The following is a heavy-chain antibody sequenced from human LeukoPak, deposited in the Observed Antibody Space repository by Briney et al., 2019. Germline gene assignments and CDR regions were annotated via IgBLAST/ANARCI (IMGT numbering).Heavy chain of an antibody. CDR2: IIPIFGTA. CDR1: GGTFSSYA. D-gene: IGHD2-2*01. J-gene: IGHJ6*03. CDR3: ARDVDCSSTSCYHYYYYMDV. V-gene: IGHV1-69*05. Sequence: SVKVSCKASGGTFSSYAISWVRQAPGQGLEWMGRIIPIFGTANYAQKFQGRVTITTDESTSTAYMDLSSLRSEDTAVYYCARDVDCSSTSCYHYYYYMDVWGKGTTVTVSS.